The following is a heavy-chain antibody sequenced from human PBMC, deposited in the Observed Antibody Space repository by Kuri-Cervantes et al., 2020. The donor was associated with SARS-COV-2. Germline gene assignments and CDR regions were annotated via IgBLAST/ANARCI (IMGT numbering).Heavy chain of an antibody. V-gene: IGHV4-59*08. CDR2: IYYSGST. CDR3: ARGLMGYCTGGVCPTRIDP. J-gene: IGHJ5*02. CDR1: GGSISSYY. D-gene: IGHD2-8*02. Sequence: GSLRLSCTVSGGSISSYYWSWIRQPPGKGLEWIGYIYYSGSTYYNPSLKSRVTISVDTSKNQFSLKLSSVTAADTAVYYCARGLMGYCTGGVCPTRIDPWGQGTLVTVSS.